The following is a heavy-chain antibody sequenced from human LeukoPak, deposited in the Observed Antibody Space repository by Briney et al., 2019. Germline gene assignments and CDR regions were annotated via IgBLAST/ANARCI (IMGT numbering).Heavy chain of an antibody. CDR1: GGSISSYY. CDR2: IYYSGST. CDR3: ARDRYYYDSSGYLFDY. V-gene: IGHV4-59*12. Sequence: SETLSLTCTVSGGSISSYYWSWIRQPPGKGLEWIGYIYYSGSTNYNPSLKSRVTMSVDTSKNQFSLKLSSVTAADTAVYYCARDRYYYDSSGYLFDYWGQGTLVTVSS. J-gene: IGHJ4*02. D-gene: IGHD3-22*01.